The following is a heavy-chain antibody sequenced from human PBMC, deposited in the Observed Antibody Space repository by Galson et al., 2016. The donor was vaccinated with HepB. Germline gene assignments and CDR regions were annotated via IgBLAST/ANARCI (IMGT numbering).Heavy chain of an antibody. Sequence: SETLSLTCVVSGESLSAYYCSWIRQPPGKGLEYLGEINHSVTTKNNPSLTSRVTTSVDTSKNQFSLNLTSVTAADTALYYSAMSPRGFSPPWYWGQGTLVTVSS. V-gene: IGHV4-34*01. CDR3: AMSPRGFSPPWY. CDR1: GESLSAYY. D-gene: IGHD5-18*01. CDR2: INHSVTT. J-gene: IGHJ4*02.